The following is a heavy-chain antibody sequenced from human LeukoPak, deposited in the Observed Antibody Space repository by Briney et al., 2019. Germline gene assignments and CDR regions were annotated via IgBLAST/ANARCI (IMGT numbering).Heavy chain of an antibody. CDR2: INGSGGST. J-gene: IGHJ4*02. V-gene: IGHV3-23*01. CDR3: AKDGSLLSFDY. D-gene: IGHD3-10*01. Sequence: GGSLRLSCAASGFTFSSYAMSWVRQAPGKGLGWVSAINGSGGSTYYADSVKGRFTISRDNSKNTLYLQMNSLRAEDTAVYYCAKDGSLLSFDYWGQGTLVTVSS. CDR1: GFTFSSYA.